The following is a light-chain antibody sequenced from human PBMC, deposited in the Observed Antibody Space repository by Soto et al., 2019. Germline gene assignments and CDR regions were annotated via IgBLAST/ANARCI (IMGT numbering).Light chain of an antibody. Sequence: QSALTQPPSASGSPGQSVTISCTGTSSDVGGYNYVSWYQQHPGKAPKLMIYEVSKRPSGVPDRFSGSKSGNTASLTVSGLQVEDEADYYCSSYAGSNNFRYVFGTGTKVTVL. CDR1: SSDVGGYNY. V-gene: IGLV2-8*01. CDR2: EVS. CDR3: SSYAGSNNFRYV. J-gene: IGLJ1*01.